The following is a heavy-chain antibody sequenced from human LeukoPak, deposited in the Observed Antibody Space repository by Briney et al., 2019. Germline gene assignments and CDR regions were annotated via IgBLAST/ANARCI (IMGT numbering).Heavy chain of an antibody. CDR2: ISYDGSNK. J-gene: IGHJ6*02. Sequence: PGGSLRLSCAASGFTFSSYGMHWVRQAPGKGLEWVAVISYDGSNKYYADSVKGRFTISRDNSKNTLYLQMNSLRAEDTAVYYCAIPPGYDYYYGMDVWGQGTTVTVSS. CDR3: AIPPGYDYYYGMDV. V-gene: IGHV3-30*03. CDR1: GFTFSSYG. D-gene: IGHD3-16*01.